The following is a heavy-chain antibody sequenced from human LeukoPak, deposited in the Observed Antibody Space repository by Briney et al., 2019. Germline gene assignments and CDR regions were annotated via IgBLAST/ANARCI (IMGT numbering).Heavy chain of an antibody. Sequence: GGSLRLSCAASGSTVSSNYMNWVRQAPGKGLEWVSYISTRSSTIHYADSVKGRFTISRDNAKNSLYLQMNSLRAEDTAVYYCARDSSGYTIEYFQRWGQGTLVTVSS. CDR2: ISTRSSTI. D-gene: IGHD3-22*01. J-gene: IGHJ1*01. CDR3: ARDSSGYTIEYFQR. V-gene: IGHV3-48*04. CDR1: GSTVSSNY.